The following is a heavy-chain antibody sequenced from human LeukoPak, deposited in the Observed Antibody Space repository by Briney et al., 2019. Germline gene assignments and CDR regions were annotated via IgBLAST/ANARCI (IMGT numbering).Heavy chain of an antibody. D-gene: IGHD3-10*01. Sequence: GGSLRLSCAASGFTVSSNYMSWVRQAPGKGLEWVSVIYSGGSTYYADSVKGRFTISRDNSKNTLYLQMNSLRAEDTAVYYCAKDGIYYGSGSYSQFDYWGQGTLVTVSS. CDR2: IYSGGST. V-gene: IGHV3-53*01. CDR1: GFTVSSNY. J-gene: IGHJ4*02. CDR3: AKDGIYYGSGSYSQFDY.